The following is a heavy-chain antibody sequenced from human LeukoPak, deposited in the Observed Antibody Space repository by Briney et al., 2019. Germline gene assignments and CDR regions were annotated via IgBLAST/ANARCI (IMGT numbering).Heavy chain of an antibody. Sequence: SGRSLRLSCAASGFNFITYGMHWVRQAPGKGLEWVAVIWYDGSKNYYADSVRGRFTISRDNSKNTVYLQMNSLRDEDTAVYYCARNPAGIGDYLGQGTLVTVSS. CDR1: GFNFITYG. J-gene: IGHJ4*02. CDR3: ARNPAGIGDY. D-gene: IGHD1-26*01. V-gene: IGHV3-33*04. CDR2: IWYDGSKN.